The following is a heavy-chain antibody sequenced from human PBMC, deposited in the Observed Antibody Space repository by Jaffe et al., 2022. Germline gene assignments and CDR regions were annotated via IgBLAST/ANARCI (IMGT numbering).Heavy chain of an antibody. Sequence: EVHLVESGGDLVQPGGSLRLSCAASGFTFSSYNMNWVRQAPGKGLEWIAYITSNSGTILYADSVKGRFTISRDNARNSVYLEMNSLRAEDTGVYYCARRSAVTTGFFDYWGQGALVTVSA. V-gene: IGHV3-48*01. J-gene: IGHJ4*02. CDR3: ARRSAVTTGFFDY. CDR2: ITSNSGTI. D-gene: IGHD4-17*01. CDR1: GFTFSSYN.